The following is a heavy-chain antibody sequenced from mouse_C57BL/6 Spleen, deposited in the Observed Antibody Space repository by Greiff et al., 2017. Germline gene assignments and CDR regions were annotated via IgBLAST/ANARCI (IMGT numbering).Heavy chain of an antibody. Sequence: EVQLQESGAELVKPGASVKLSCTASGFNIKDYYMHWVKQRTEQGLEWIGRIDPEDGEPKYAPKFPGKATITADTSSKPAYLQLSSLTAEDTAVYYCASWDYDRGGYYFDYWGQGTTLTVSS. J-gene: IGHJ2*01. D-gene: IGHD2-4*01. CDR3: ASWDYDRGGYYFDY. CDR1: GFNIKDYY. CDR2: IDPEDGEP. V-gene: IGHV14-2*01.